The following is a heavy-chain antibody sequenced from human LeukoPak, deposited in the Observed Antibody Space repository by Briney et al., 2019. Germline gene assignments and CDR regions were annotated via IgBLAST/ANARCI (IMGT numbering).Heavy chain of an antibody. CDR2: INPNNGGT. D-gene: IGHD1-26*01. CDR3: TRESGSYHGNDY. J-gene: IGHJ4*02. CDR1: GYTFTVYY. Sequence: ASVKVSCKASGYTFTVYYMHWVRQAPGQGLEWMGRINPNNGGTNYAQKFQGRVTMTGGTSISTAYMELSSLRSDDTAVYYCTRESGSYHGNDYWGQGTLVTVSS. V-gene: IGHV1-2*06.